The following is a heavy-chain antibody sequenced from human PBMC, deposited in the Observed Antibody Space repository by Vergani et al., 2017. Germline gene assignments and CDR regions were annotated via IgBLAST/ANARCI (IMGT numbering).Heavy chain of an antibody. D-gene: IGHD3-22*01. V-gene: IGHV3-23*01. CDR3: AKDGDSSGYYYNWYFDL. CDR1: GFTFSSYA. Sequence: EVQLLESGGGLVQPGGSLRLSCAASGFTFSSYAMSWVRQAPGKGLEWVSAISGSGGSTYYADSVKARFTIARDNSKNTLYLQMNSLRAEDTAVYYCAKDGDSSGYYYNWYFDLWGRGTLVTVSS. CDR2: ISGSGGST. J-gene: IGHJ2*01.